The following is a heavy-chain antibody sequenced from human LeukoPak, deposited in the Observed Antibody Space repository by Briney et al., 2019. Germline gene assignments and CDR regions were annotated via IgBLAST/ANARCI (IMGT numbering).Heavy chain of an antibody. CDR1: GFTFRDCY. D-gene: IGHD2-15*01. CDR2: ISSSGSTI. CDR3: ARVLVVVVAATPDTPFDP. J-gene: IGHJ5*02. V-gene: IGHV3-11*01. Sequence: GGSLRLSFAASGFTFRDCYMSWIRQAPGKGLEWVSYISSSGSTIYYADSVKGRFTISRDNAKNSLYLQMSSLRAEDTAVYYCARVLVVVVAATPDTPFDPWGQGTLVTVSS.